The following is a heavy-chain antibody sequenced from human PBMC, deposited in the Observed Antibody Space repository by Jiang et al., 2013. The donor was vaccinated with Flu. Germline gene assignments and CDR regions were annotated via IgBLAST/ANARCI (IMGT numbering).Heavy chain of an antibody. CDR1: GNTFTSYN. CDR3: AASGSSYYYNYGLDV. V-gene: IGHV1-8*01. CDR2: MNANNGNT. D-gene: IGHD3-10*01. Sequence: GAEVKKPGASVKVSCKASGNTFTSYNIYWVRQATGQGLEWMGWMNANNGNTGYAQKFQGRVTMTRDTSISTAYMELSRLSSEDTAVYYCAASGSSYYYNYGLDVWGQGTRVTVSS. J-gene: IGHJ6*02.